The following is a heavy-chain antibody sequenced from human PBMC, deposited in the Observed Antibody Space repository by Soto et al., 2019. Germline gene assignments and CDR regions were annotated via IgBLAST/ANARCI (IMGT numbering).Heavy chain of an antibody. V-gene: IGHV3-23*01. J-gene: IGHJ4*02. CDR2: ITDSGGST. CDR1: GFTFNNYA. Sequence: TGGSLRLSCAASGFTFNNYAMSWVRQTPGKGLEWVSSITDSGGSTYYADSVKGRFTISRDNSKNTLYLQMNSLRAEDTAVYYCAKDPGIAAAGTWYYLDYWGQGTLVTVSS. CDR3: AKDPGIAAAGTWYYLDY. D-gene: IGHD6-13*01.